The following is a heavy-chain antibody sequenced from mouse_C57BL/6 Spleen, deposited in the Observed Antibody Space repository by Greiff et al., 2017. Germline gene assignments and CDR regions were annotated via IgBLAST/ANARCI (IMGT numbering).Heavy chain of an antibody. CDR3: ARSDYYGSSSDY. CDR1: GYTFTSSW. J-gene: IGHJ2*01. Sequence: QVQLQQPGAALVRPGSSVKLSCKASGYTFTSSWMAWVKQRPGQGLEWIGNIYPSGSETHYNQKFKDKATLTVDKSSSTAYMQLSSLTSEDSAVYCGARSDYYGSSSDYWGQGTTLTVSS. CDR2: IYPSGSET. D-gene: IGHD1-1*01. V-gene: IGHV1-61*01.